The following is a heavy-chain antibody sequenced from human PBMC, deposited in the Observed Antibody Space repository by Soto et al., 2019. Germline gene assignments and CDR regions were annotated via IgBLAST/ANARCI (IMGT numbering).Heavy chain of an antibody. CDR3: AADQISQDAFDI. CDR1: GGSISSYY. V-gene: IGHV4-59*01. Sequence: SETLSLTCTVSGGSISSYYWSWIRQPPGKGLEWIGYIYYSGSTNYNPSLKSRVTISVDTSKNQFSLKLSSVTATDTAVYYCAADQISQDAFDIWGQGTMVTVSS. CDR2: IYYSGST. J-gene: IGHJ3*02.